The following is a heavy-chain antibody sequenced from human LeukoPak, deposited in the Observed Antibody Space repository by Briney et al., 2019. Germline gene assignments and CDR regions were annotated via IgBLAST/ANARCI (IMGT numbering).Heavy chain of an antibody. J-gene: IGHJ6*03. V-gene: IGHV4-39*01. Sequence: SETLSLTCTVSGGSISSSSYYWGWIRQPPGKGLEWIGSIYYSGSTYYNPSLKSRVTISVDTSKNQFSLKLSSVTAADTAVYYCARPSLQPTPDYYYYYMDVWGKGTTVTVSS. D-gene: IGHD4-11*01. CDR3: ARPSLQPTPDYYYYYMDV. CDR1: GGSISSSSYY. CDR2: IYYSGST.